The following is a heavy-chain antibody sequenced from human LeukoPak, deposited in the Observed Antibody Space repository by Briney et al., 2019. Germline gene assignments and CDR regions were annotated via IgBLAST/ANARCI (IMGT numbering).Heavy chain of an antibody. D-gene: IGHD3-10*01. CDR1: GGSISSGGYY. CDR3: AMAGTYYYGSGFDP. Sequence: SETLSLTFTVSGGSISSGGYYWSWIRQPPGKGLEWIGYIYYSGSTNYNPSLKSRVTISVDTSKNQFSLKLSSVTAADTAVYYCAMAGTYYYGSGFDPWGQGTLVTVSS. CDR2: IYYSGST. V-gene: IGHV4-61*08. J-gene: IGHJ5*02.